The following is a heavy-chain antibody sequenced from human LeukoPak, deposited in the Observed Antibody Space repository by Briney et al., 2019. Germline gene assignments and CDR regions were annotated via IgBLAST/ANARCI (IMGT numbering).Heavy chain of an antibody. D-gene: IGHD3-10*01. V-gene: IGHV1-18*04. CDR3: ARTLAYGSGSYSGYY. CDR2: ISAYNGNT. J-gene: IGHJ4*02. Sequence: GASVKVSCRASGYTFTSYGISWVRQAPGQGLEWMGWISAYNGNTNYAQKLQGRVTMTTDTSTSTAYMGLRSLRSDDTAVYYCARTLAYGSGSYSGYYWGQGTLVTVSS. CDR1: GYTFTSYG.